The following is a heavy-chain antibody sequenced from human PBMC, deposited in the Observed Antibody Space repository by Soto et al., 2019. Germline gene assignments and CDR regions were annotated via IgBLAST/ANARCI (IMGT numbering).Heavy chain of an antibody. J-gene: IGHJ6*01. CDR3: ARDILRFRYTHGDV. V-gene: IGHV1-69*12. D-gene: IGHD1-26*01. Sequence: QVQLVQSGAEVKKPGSSVKVSCKASGGTFSNYALISWVRQAPGQGLEWMGGIIPIDATVNYAQKFQGRITITADQSTTTAYMDLGRLRSEDTAVHSCARDILRFRYTHGDVWGQGTTATVSS. CDR2: IIPIDATV. CDR1: GGTFSNYA.